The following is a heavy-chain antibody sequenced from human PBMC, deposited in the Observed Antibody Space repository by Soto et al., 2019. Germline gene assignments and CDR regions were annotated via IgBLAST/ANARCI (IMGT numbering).Heavy chain of an antibody. V-gene: IGHV4-30-4*01. CDR3: PGGGSLFLPENCFAP. CDR1: GGSISSGDYY. Sequence: SETLSLTCTVSGGSISSGDYYWSWIRQPPGKGLEWIGYIYYSGSTYYNPSLKSRVTISVDTSKNQFSLKLSSVTAADTAVYYCPGGGSLFLPENCFAPGGKGPLVTVSS. CDR2: IYYSGST. D-gene: IGHD3-16*02. J-gene: IGHJ5*02.